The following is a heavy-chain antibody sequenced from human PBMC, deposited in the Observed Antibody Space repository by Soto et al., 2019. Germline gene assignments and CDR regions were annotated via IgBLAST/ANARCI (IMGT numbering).Heavy chain of an antibody. CDR2: IYWDDDK. J-gene: IGHJ5*02. CDR3: APHISTTAAGWFAP. V-gene: IGHV2-5*02. CDR1: GLSLSTSGEA. D-gene: IGHD2-21*01. Sequence: QITLKESGPTLVKPTQTLTLTCTFSGLSLSTSGEAVGWIRQPPGKALDWLALIYWDDDKRYNPTLKTRLTITRATTTHQVVTTLANVHPVAPAQYYCAPHISTTAAGWFAPWAQATPGPVSS.